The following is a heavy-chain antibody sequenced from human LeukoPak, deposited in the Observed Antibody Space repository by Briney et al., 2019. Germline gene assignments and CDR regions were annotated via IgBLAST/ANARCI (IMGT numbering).Heavy chain of an antibody. CDR1: GFTFSSYG. D-gene: IGHD1-26*01. CDR2: ISYDGSNK. Sequence: PGRSLRLSCAASGFTFSSYGMHWVRQAPGKGLEWVAVISYDGSNKYYADSVKGRFTISRDNSKNTLYLQMNSLRAEDTAVYYCAKSDWELRGALDYWGQGTLVTVSS. V-gene: IGHV3-30*18. J-gene: IGHJ4*02. CDR3: AKSDWELRGALDY.